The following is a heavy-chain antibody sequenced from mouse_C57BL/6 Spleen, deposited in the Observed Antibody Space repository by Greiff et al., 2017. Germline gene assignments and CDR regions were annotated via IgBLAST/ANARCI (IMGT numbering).Heavy chain of an antibody. CDR1: GFTFSSYT. CDR3: ARAEADYGNYDWYLDV. D-gene: IGHD2-1*01. V-gene: IGHV5-9*01. J-gene: IGHJ1*03. CDR2: ISGGGGNT. Sequence: EVMLVESGGGLVKPGGSLTLSCAASGFTFSSYTMSWVRQTPEKGLEWVATISGGGGNTYDPDSVKGRFTISRDNAKNTLYLQLSSLRSEDTAVYYGARAEADYGNYDWYLDVWGTGTTVTVSS.